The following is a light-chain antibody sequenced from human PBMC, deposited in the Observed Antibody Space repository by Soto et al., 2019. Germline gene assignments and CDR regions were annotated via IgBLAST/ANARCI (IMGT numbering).Light chain of an antibody. CDR3: KQYNNYPWT. CDR1: QSISSW. V-gene: IGKV1-5*01. J-gene: IGKJ1*01. CDR2: DAS. Sequence: DIQMTQSPSTLSASVGDRVTITCRASQSISSWLAWYQQKPGKAPKLLIYDASSLESGVPSRFSGSGSGTEFTLTISTLQPDDFATYYCKQYNNYPWTFGQGTKVEIK.